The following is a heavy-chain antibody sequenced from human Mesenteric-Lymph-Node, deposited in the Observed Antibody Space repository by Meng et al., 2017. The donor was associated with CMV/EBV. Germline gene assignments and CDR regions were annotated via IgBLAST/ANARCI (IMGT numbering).Heavy chain of an antibody. CDR2: IRYDASDT. CDR1: GFTFSSYG. CDR3: AKDLVVRGVYYYSAMDD. D-gene: IGHD3-22*01. V-gene: IGHV3-30*02. Sequence: GESLKISCAASGFTFSSYGMHWVRQAPGKGLEWVAFIRYDASDTYYADSVKGRLTISRDNSKRTVYLQMNSLRAEDTAVYYCAKDLVVRGVYYYSAMDDWGQGTTVTVSS. J-gene: IGHJ6*02.